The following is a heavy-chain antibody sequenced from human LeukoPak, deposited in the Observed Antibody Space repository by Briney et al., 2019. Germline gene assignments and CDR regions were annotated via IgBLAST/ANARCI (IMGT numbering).Heavy chain of an antibody. Sequence: ASVKVSCKASGYTFSNYDINWVRQATGQGLEWMGIINPSGGSTSYAQKFQGRVTMTRDTSTSTVYMELSSLRSEDTAVYYCAREGYCSSTSCFDYWGQGTLVTVSS. V-gene: IGHV1-46*01. CDR2: INPSGGST. CDR1: GYTFSNYD. CDR3: AREGYCSSTSCFDY. D-gene: IGHD2-2*01. J-gene: IGHJ4*02.